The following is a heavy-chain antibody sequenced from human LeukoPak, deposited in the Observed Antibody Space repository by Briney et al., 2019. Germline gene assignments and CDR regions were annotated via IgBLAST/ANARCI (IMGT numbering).Heavy chain of an antibody. D-gene: IGHD3-10*01. CDR1: GGSFSGYY. CDR3: ARVRGVTVLGY. CDR2: INHSGST. J-gene: IGHJ4*02. V-gene: IGHV4-34*01. Sequence: SETLSLTCAVYGGSFSGYYWSWIRQPPGKGLEWIGEINHSGSTNYNPSLKSRVTISVDTSKNQFSLKLSSVTAADTAVYYCARVRGVTVLGYWGQGTLVTVSS.